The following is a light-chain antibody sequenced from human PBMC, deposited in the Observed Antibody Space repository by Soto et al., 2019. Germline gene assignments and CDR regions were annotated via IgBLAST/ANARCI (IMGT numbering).Light chain of an antibody. CDR3: QPYNNWPLT. CDR2: DTS. V-gene: IGKV3-15*01. CDR1: QGIGDT. J-gene: IGKJ4*01. Sequence: EVVLTPSPANLSVSPLLGCTVCFWASQGIGDTLAWYQHKPGQTPRLLIYDTSTRATGVPARFRGSRSGPEFTLTINSLQSEDFAIYYCQPYNNWPLTFGGGTKVDIK.